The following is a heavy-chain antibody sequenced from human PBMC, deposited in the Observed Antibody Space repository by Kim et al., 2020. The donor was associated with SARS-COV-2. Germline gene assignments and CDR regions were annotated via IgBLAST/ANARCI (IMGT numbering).Heavy chain of an antibody. V-gene: IGHV3-9*01. CDR1: GFTFDDYA. J-gene: IGHJ6*02. CDR2: ISWNSGSI. CDR3: AKDKGSGWYDYYGMDV. Sequence: GGSLRLSCAASGFTFDDYAMHWVRQAPGKGLEWVSGISWNSGSIGYADSVKGRFTISRDNAKNSLYLQMNSLRAEDTALYYCAKDKGSGWYDYYGMDVWGQGTTVTVSS. D-gene: IGHD6-19*01.